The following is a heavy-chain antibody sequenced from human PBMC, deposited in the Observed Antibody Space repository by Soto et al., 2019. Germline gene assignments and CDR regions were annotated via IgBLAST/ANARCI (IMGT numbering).Heavy chain of an antibody. D-gene: IGHD2-15*01. CDR1: GYTRTELS. Sequence: ASLKLSCKVSGYTRTELSMHWVLQAPGKGLEWMGGFDPEDGETIYAQKFQGRVTMTDDTSTGTAYMELNSLRSEDTAVYYCAALKKILFLRYYYVTAVWGHGTTVTVSS. CDR3: AALKKILFLRYYYVTAV. J-gene: IGHJ6*02. V-gene: IGHV1-24*01. CDR2: FDPEDGET.